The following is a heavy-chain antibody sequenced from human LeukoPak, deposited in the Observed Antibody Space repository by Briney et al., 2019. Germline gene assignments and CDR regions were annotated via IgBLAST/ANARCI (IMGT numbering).Heavy chain of an antibody. V-gene: IGHV3-23*01. D-gene: IGHD2-2*01. CDR1: EFTFDNYA. Sequence: GGSLRLSCAASEFTFDNYAMSWVRQAPGKGLEWVSVISGSGYYSYYADSVKGRFTVSRDNSKTTLYLQMNSLRADDTAVYYCARPPAPYYYYYMDVWGKGTTVTVSS. CDR3: ARPPAPYYYYYMDV. CDR2: ISGSGYYS. J-gene: IGHJ6*03.